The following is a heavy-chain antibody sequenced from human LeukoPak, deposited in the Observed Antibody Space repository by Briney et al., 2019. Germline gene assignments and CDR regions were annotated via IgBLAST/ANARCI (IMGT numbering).Heavy chain of an antibody. CDR3: ARDRRIVGATRGFDY. J-gene: IGHJ4*02. CDR1: GGTFSSYA. D-gene: IGHD1-26*01. Sequence: GSSVKVSCKASGGTFSSYAISWVRQAPGQGLEWMGGIIPIFGTANYAQKFQGGVTITTDESTSTAYMELSSLRSEDTAVYYCARDRRIVGATRGFDYWGQGTLVTVSS. CDR2: IIPIFGTA. V-gene: IGHV1-69*05.